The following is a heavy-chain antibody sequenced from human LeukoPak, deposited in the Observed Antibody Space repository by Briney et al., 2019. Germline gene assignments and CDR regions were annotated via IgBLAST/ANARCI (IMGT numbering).Heavy chain of an antibody. Sequence: PSETLSLTCTVSGGSISSYYWSWIRQPPGKGLEWIGYIYYSGSTNYNPSLKSRVTISVDTSKNQFSLKLSSVTAADTAVYYCARGRGYCSSTSCYPYFDYWGQGTLVTVSS. CDR1: GGSISSYY. V-gene: IGHV4-59*01. CDR2: IYYSGST. J-gene: IGHJ4*02. CDR3: ARGRGYCSSTSCYPYFDY. D-gene: IGHD2-2*01.